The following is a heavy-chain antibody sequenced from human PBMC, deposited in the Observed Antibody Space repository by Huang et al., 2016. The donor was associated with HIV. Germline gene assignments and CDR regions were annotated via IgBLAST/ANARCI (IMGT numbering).Heavy chain of an antibody. CDR2: ISYDGSNK. D-gene: IGHD5-12*01. J-gene: IGHJ6*03. CDR3: ARDLWLRDLYYYYYMDV. CDR1: RFTFSNYA. Sequence: QVQLVESGGGVVQPGRSLRLSCAASRFTFSNYAMHWVRQAPGKGLEWVAVISYDGSNKYYADSVKVRFTISRYNSKNTLYLQMNSLRAEDTAVYYCARDLWLRDLYYYYYMDVWGKGTTVTVSS. V-gene: IGHV3-30-3*01.